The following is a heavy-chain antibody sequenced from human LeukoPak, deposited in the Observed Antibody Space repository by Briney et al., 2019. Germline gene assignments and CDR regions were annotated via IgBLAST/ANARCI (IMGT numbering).Heavy chain of an antibody. CDR3: KTRNFDY. V-gene: IGHV3-49*04. J-gene: IGHJ4*02. D-gene: IGHD1-14*01. CDR1: GFTFGDYA. Sequence: GGSLRLSCTASGFTFGDYAMSWVRQAPGKGLEWVGFIRSKAYGGTTEYAASVKGRFTISRDDSKSIAYLQMNSLKTEDTAVYYCKTRNFDYWGQGTLVTVPS. CDR2: IRSKAYGGTT.